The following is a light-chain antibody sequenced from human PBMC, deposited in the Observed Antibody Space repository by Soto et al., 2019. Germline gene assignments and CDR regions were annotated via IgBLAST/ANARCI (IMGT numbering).Light chain of an antibody. V-gene: IGKV3-15*01. CDR1: QSVSSN. CDR2: GAS. Sequence: EIVMTQSPATLSVSPGERATLSCRASQSVSSNLAWYQQKPGQAPRLLIYGASTMATGIPSRFRGSGSGTEFTLTITSLQSEYVAVYYCQQNNNWPPGTFGQGTKVEIK. CDR3: QQNNNWPPGT. J-gene: IGKJ1*01.